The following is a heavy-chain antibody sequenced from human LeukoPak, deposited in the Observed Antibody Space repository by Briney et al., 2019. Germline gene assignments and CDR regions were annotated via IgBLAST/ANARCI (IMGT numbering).Heavy chain of an antibody. J-gene: IGHJ4*02. CDR3: ASSPTYYDFWSF. CDR2: IIPIFGTA. V-gene: IGHV1-69*01. Sequence: ASVKVSCKASGGTFSSYAISWVRQAPGQGLEWMGGIIPIFGTANYAQKFQGRVTITADESTSTAYMELSSLRSEDTAVYYCASSPTYYDFWSFRGQGTLVTVSS. CDR1: GGTFSSYA. D-gene: IGHD3-3*01.